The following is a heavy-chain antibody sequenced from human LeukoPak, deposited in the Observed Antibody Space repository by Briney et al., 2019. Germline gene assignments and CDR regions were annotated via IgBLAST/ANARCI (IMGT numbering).Heavy chain of an antibody. D-gene: IGHD3-22*01. CDR3: ARGVLHYYDSSEHPPFQH. V-gene: IGHV3-21*01. CDR1: GFTFSSYS. CDR2: ISNSSSYI. Sequence: GGSLRLSCAASGFTFSSYSMNWVRQAPGKGLEWVSSISNSSSYIYYADSVKGRFTISRDNAKNSLYLQMNSLRAEDTAVYYCARGVLHYYDSSEHPPFQHWGQGTLVTVSS. J-gene: IGHJ1*01.